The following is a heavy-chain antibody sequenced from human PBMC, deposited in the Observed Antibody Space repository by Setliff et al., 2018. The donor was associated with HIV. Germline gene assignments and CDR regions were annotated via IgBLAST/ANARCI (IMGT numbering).Heavy chain of an antibody. CDR3: ASAEPPIYSSGWRGVGYFDY. J-gene: IGHJ4*02. V-gene: IGHV4-38-2*01. CDR1: GYSISSGYY. Sequence: SETLSLTCAVSGYSISSGYYWGWIRQPPGKGLEWSGSIYHSGSTYYNPSLKSRVTISVDTSKNQFSLKLSSVTAADTAVYYCASAEPPIYSSGWRGVGYFDYWGQGTQVTVSS. D-gene: IGHD6-19*01. CDR2: IYHSGST.